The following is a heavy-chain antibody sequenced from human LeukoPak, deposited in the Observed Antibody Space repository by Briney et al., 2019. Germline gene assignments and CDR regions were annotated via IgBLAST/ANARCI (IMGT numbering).Heavy chain of an antibody. J-gene: IGHJ3*02. D-gene: IGHD5-18*01. CDR3: ARGDVDTAIDDAFDI. CDR1: GGSISSYY. V-gene: IGHV4-4*07. CDR2: IYTSGST. Sequence: SETLSLTCTVSGGSISSYYWSWIRQPAGKGLEWIGRIYTSGSTNYNPSFKSRVTMSVDTSKNQFSLELSSVTAADTAVYYCARGDVDTAIDDAFDIWGQGTMVTVSS.